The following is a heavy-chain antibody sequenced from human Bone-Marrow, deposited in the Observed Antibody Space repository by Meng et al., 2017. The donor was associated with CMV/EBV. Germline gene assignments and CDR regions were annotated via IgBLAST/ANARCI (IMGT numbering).Heavy chain of an antibody. CDR1: GCTFSSYA. CDR3: ARAYCSSTTCYNRGYYVKGLDV. Sequence: SVKVSCKACGCTFSSYAINWVRQAPGQGIEWMGGIIPMFSTADYAQKFEGRVTITTDESTSTAYMEVTSLRSEDTAVYFCARAYCSSTTCYNRGYYVKGLDVWGQGTTVTVSS. D-gene: IGHD2-2*02. CDR2: IIPMFSTA. J-gene: IGHJ6*02. V-gene: IGHV1-69*05.